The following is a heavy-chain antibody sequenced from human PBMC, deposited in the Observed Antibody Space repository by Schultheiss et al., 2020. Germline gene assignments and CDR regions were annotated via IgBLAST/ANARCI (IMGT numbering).Heavy chain of an antibody. J-gene: IGHJ3*02. Sequence: ASVKVSCKASGYTFTSYGISWVRQAPGQGLEWMGWISAYNGNTNYAQKLQGRVTMTTDTSTSTAYMELRSLRSDDTAVYYCATEPIEYSSSSEAFDIWGQGTMVTVSS. V-gene: IGHV1-18*01. D-gene: IGHD6-6*01. CDR3: ATEPIEYSSSSEAFDI. CDR1: GYTFTSYG. CDR2: ISAYNGNT.